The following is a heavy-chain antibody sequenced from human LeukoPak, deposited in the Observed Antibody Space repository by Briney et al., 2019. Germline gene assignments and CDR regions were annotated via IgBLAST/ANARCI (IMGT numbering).Heavy chain of an antibody. V-gene: IGHV3-30*04. CDR1: AFTFSSYA. CDR3: ARSSRDGYNLIDYMDV. Sequence: GRSLRLSCAASAFTFSSYAMHWVRQAPGKGLEWVAVISYDGSNKYYADSVKGRFTISRDNARNSLYLQMNSLRAEDTAVYYCARSSRDGYNLIDYMDVWGKGTTVTVSS. J-gene: IGHJ6*03. CDR2: ISYDGSNK. D-gene: IGHD5-24*01.